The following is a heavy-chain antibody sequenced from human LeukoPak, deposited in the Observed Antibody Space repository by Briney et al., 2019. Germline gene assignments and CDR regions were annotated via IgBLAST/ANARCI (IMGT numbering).Heavy chain of an antibody. Sequence: PGGSLRLSCAASGFTFSNYWMHWVRQAPGKGLVWVSRIDVDRSSTSYADSVKGRFTISRDNAKNTLYLQMNSLRAEDTALYYCAKPRVDGDVSGFDYWGQGTLVIVSS. CDR3: AKPRVDGDVSGFDY. V-gene: IGHV3-74*01. CDR1: GFTFSNYW. J-gene: IGHJ4*02. D-gene: IGHD1-26*01. CDR2: IDVDRSST.